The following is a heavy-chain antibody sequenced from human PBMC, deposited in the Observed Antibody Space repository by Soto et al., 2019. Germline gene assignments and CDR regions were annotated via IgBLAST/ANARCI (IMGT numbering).Heavy chain of an antibody. Sequence: ASVKVSCKASGGTFSSYAISWVRQAPGQGLEWMGGIIPIFGTANYAQKFQGRVTITADESTSTAYMELSSLRSEDTAVYYCARPKEATSAYSYYFDYWGQGTLVTVSS. J-gene: IGHJ4*02. CDR3: ARPKEATSAYSYYFDY. CDR2: IIPIFGTA. V-gene: IGHV1-69*13. CDR1: GGTFSSYA. D-gene: IGHD5-12*01.